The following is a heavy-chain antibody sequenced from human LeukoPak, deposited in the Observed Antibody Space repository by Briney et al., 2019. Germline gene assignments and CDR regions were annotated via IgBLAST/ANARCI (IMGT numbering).Heavy chain of an antibody. D-gene: IGHD6-13*01. Sequence: PGGSLRLSCAASGFTFDDYAMHWVRQAPGKGLEWVSLISGDGRSTYYADSVKGRFTISRDNSKNSLYLQMNSLRTEDTALYYCAKDTPGYSSSWYYYYYGMDVWGQGTTVTVSS. CDR2: ISGDGRST. J-gene: IGHJ6*02. CDR1: GFTFDDYA. V-gene: IGHV3-43*02. CDR3: AKDTPGYSSSWYYYYYGMDV.